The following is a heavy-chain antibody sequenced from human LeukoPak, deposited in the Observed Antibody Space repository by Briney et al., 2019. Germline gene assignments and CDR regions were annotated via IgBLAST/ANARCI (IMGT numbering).Heavy chain of an antibody. CDR3: AKGPSKTRRLTDGYPDY. CDR2: ISGSGGST. V-gene: IGHV3-23*01. D-gene: IGHD5-24*01. J-gene: IGHJ4*02. CDR1: GFTFSSYG. Sequence: GGTLRLSCAASGFTFSSYGMSWVRQAPGKGLEWVSAISGSGGSTYYADSVKGRFTISRDNSKNTLYLQMNSLRAGDTAVYYCAKGPSKTRRLTDGYPDYWGQGTLVTVSS.